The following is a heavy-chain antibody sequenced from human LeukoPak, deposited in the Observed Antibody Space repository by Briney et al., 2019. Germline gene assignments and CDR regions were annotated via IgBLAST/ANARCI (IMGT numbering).Heavy chain of an antibody. CDR1: GYTFTGYY. Sequence: ASVKVSCKASGYTFTGYYMHWVRQAPGQGLEWMGWINPNSGGTNYAQKFQGRVTMTRDTSISTAYMELSRLRSDDTAVYYCARVKSIVATIAFDYWGQGTLVTVPS. J-gene: IGHJ4*02. V-gene: IGHV1-2*02. CDR3: ARVKSIVATIAFDY. CDR2: INPNSGGT. D-gene: IGHD5-12*01.